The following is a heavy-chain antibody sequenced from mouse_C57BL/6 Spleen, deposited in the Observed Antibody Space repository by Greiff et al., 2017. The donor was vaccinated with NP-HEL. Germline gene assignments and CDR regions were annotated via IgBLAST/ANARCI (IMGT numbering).Heavy chain of an antibody. CDR2: ISGGGGNT. D-gene: IGHD2-3*01. Sequence: EVKVVESGGGLVKPGGSLKLSCAASGFTFSSYTMSWVRQTPEKRLEWVATISGGGGNTYYPDSVKGRFTISRDNAKNTLYLQMSSLRSEDTALYYCARHGGGYDGYYWEFAYWGQGTLVTVSA. J-gene: IGHJ3*01. V-gene: IGHV5-9*01. CDR1: GFTFSSYT. CDR3: ARHGGGYDGYYWEFAY.